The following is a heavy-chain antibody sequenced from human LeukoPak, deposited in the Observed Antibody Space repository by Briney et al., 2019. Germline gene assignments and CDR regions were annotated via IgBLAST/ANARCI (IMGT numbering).Heavy chain of an antibody. Sequence: GGSLRLSCAASGFTFSSYAMSWVRQAPGKGLEWVSAISGSGGSTYYADSVRGRFTISRDNSKNTLYLQMNSLRAEDTAVYYCAKDPTDFDSSGQTYFDYWGQGSLVTVSS. CDR1: GFTFSSYA. CDR3: AKDPTDFDSSGQTYFDY. CDR2: ISGSGGST. V-gene: IGHV3-23*01. D-gene: IGHD3-22*01. J-gene: IGHJ4*02.